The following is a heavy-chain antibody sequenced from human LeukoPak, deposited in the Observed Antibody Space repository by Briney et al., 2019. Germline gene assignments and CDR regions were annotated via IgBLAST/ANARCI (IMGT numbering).Heavy chain of an antibody. CDR1: GGSIDNSHYY. V-gene: IGHV4-39*01. Sequence: PSETLSLTCTVSGGSIDNSHYYWGWIRQPPGEGLDWIASIHYSGSTHYNPSLKSRVTISVDTSKNQFSLKLSSVTAADTAVYYCVRLASGLIDYWGQGTLVTVSS. CDR3: VRLASGLIDY. D-gene: IGHD6-19*01. J-gene: IGHJ4*02. CDR2: IHYSGST.